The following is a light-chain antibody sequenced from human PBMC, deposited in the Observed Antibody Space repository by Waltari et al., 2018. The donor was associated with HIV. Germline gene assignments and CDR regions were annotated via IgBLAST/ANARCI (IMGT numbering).Light chain of an antibody. CDR2: EVS. CDR1: SSDAGGYNY. Sequence: QSALTQPPSASGSPGQSVTLSCTGTSSDAGGYNYVSWYQQHPGKAPKLMIYEVSKRPSGVPDRFSGSKSGNTASLTVSGLQPEDEADYYCSSYAGSNNFVFGTGTKVTVL. J-gene: IGLJ1*01. CDR3: SSYAGSNNFV. V-gene: IGLV2-8*01.